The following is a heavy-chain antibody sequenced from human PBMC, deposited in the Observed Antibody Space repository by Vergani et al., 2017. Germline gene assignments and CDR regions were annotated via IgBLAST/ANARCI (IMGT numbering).Heavy chain of an antibody. CDR1: GGSITNNF. CDR2: IHHSGAT. Sequence: QVQLQESGPGLVKPSETLSLTCTVSGGSITNNFWSWIRRPPGKGLEWIGYIHHSGATNSKSSLRSRVSISIDTSKSSFSLRLSSVTTADTAMYYCARDTLHFDSENYDDVFDSWGREAMVIVSS. J-gene: IGHJ3*02. CDR3: ARDTLHFDSENYDDVFDS. V-gene: IGHV4-59*01. D-gene: IGHD3-16*01.